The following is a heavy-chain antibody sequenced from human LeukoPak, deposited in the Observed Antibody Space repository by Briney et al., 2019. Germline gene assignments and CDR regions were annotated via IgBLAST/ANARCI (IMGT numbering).Heavy chain of an antibody. Sequence: PGGSLRLSCAASGVTFSSNDMSWVRQAPGKGLDWVSGINTSGSRTYYADSVKGRFTISRDNSKSTLYLQMNSLRAVDTAVYYCAKVSWVSGSSNRDFWGQGTLVTVSS. CDR2: INTSGSRT. D-gene: IGHD3-10*01. J-gene: IGHJ4*02. CDR1: GVTFSSND. CDR3: AKVSWVSGSSNRDF. V-gene: IGHV3-23*01.